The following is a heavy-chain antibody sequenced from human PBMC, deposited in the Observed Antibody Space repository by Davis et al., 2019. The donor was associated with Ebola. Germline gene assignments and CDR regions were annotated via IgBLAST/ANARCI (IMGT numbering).Heavy chain of an antibody. CDR3: ARGYIRPYSSSWALQPYYFDY. CDR1: GFTFSSYA. J-gene: IGHJ4*02. D-gene: IGHD6-13*01. Sequence: GESLKISCAASGFTFSSYAVSWIRQAPGKGLEWVSYISSSGSTIYYADSVKGRFTISRDNAKNSLYLQMNSLRAEDTAVYYCARGYIRPYSSSWALQPYYFDYWGQGTLVTVSS. CDR2: ISSSGSTI. V-gene: IGHV3-11*01.